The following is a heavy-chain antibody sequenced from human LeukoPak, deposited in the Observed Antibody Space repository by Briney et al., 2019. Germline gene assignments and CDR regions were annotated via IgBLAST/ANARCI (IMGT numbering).Heavy chain of an antibody. D-gene: IGHD4-17*01. CDR3: ARSGLGYGDYYYFDY. Sequence: SQTLSLTCAVSGGSISSGGYSWSWIRQPPGKGLEWIGYIYHSGSTYYNPSLKSRVTISVDRSKDQFSLKLSSVTAADTAVYYCARSGLGYGDYYYFDYWGQGTLVTVSS. J-gene: IGHJ4*02. CDR1: GGSISSGGYS. CDR2: IYHSGST. V-gene: IGHV4-30-2*01.